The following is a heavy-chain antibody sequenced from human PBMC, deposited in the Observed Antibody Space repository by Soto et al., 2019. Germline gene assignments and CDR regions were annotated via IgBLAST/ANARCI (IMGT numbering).Heavy chain of an antibody. Sequence: QVQLQESGPGLVKPSGTLSLTCAVSGGSISSSYWWSWVRQPPGKGLAGIGGIYHSGSTNYNQSPKRRVTISVDKSKSQSSLKLSTVAAADTAVYYCARWGAYNWNDPGYWGQGTLVTVSS. CDR2: IYHSGST. CDR3: ARWGAYNWNDPGY. D-gene: IGHD1-20*01. CDR1: GGSISSSYW. V-gene: IGHV4-4*02. J-gene: IGHJ4*02.